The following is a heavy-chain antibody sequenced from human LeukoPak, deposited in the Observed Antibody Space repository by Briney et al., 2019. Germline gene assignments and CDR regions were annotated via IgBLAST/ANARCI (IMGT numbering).Heavy chain of an antibody. V-gene: IGHV3-9*01. J-gene: IGHJ4*02. CDR3: AKDMSYGDYGAFDY. CDR2: ISWNSGSI. Sequence: PGRSLRLSCAASGFTFDDYAMHWVRQAPGKGLEWVSGISWNSGSIGYADSVKGRFTISRDNAKNSLYPQMNSLRAEDTALYYCAKDMSYGDYGAFDYWGQGTLVTVSS. CDR1: GFTFDDYA. D-gene: IGHD4-17*01.